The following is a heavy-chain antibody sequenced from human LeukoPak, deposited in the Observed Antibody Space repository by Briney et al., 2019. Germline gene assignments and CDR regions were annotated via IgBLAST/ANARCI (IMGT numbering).Heavy chain of an antibody. CDR3: AKDLIVSGTATILDY. Sequence: QPGRSLRLFCAASGFTFSSYGMHWVRQAPGKGLEWVAVISYDASYENYAEPVKGRFTTSRDNSKNTLSLQMNSLRAEDTAVYYCAKDLIVSGTATILDYWGQGTLVTVSS. CDR2: ISYDASYE. D-gene: IGHD5-24*01. V-gene: IGHV3-30*18. J-gene: IGHJ4*02. CDR1: GFTFSSYG.